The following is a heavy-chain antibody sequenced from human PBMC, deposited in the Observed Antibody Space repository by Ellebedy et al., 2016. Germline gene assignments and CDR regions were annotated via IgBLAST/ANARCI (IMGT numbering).Heavy chain of an antibody. CDR2: IYYDGSNT. J-gene: IGHJ3*01. D-gene: IGHD1-14*01. Sequence: GGSLRLSCVTSGLDFTSSAMHWVRQTPGKGLEWLAVIYYDGSNTFYTESVRGRFTISRDNSRNTVDLQMNSLTVADTALYYCARLGSKSGTTGAFDFWGQGTMVTVSS. V-gene: IGHV3-30*12. CDR3: ARLGSKSGTTGAFDF. CDR1: GLDFTSSA.